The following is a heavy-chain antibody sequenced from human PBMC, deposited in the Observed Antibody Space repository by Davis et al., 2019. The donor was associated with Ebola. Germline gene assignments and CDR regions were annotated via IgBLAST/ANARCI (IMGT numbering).Heavy chain of an antibody. CDR3: ARHTTRYCSGGSCYSFWFDP. Sequence: SETLSLTCAVYGGSFSGYYWSWIRQPPGKGLEWIGEINHSGSTNYNPSLKSRVTISVDTSKNQFSLKLSSVTAADTAVYYCARHTTRYCSGGSCYSFWFDPWGQGTLVTVSS. D-gene: IGHD2-15*01. CDR2: INHSGST. V-gene: IGHV4-34*01. J-gene: IGHJ5*02. CDR1: GGSFSGYY.